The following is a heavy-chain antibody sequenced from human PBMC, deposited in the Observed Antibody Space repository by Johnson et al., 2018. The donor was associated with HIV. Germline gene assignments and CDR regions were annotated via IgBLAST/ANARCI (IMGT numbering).Heavy chain of an antibody. D-gene: IGHD3-10*01. V-gene: IGHV3-48*01. CDR1: EFTFSAFG. CDR3: ARDIMRAGSYYDAFDI. Sequence: VQLVESGGGVVQPGRSPRLSCAASEFTFSAFGMHWVRQAPGKGLEWVSYISSSGSTINYPGSVKGRFTISRENAKNSLYLQMNSQRAEDTAGYYCARDIMRAGSYYDAFDIWGQGTMVTVSS. J-gene: IGHJ3*02. CDR2: ISSSGSTI.